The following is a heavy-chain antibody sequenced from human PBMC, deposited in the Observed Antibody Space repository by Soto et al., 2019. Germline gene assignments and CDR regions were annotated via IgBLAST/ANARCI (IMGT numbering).Heavy chain of an antibody. V-gene: IGHV1-18*01. J-gene: IGHJ4*02. CDR1: GYTFTSHG. Sequence: QVQLVQSGGEVKKPGASVKVSCKASGYTFTSHGISWVRQAPGQGLEWMGWISPYNGDTNYAQNLQGRVTMTTDTSTTTAYMELRSLRSDDTAVYYCAREGGSGHYYQVRGGPPTDYWGQGTLVTVSS. CDR3: AREGGSGHYYQVRGGPPTDY. D-gene: IGHD3-10*01. CDR2: ISPYNGDT.